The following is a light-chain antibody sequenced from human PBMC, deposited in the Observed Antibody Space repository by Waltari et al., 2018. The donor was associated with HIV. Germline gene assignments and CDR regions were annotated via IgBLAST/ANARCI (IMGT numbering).Light chain of an antibody. Sequence: QSALTQDASVSGSPGQSITISCTGNNIDIGNYSLVSWYQQYPGRAPKLVIFEVTKRPSGVAPRFPGARSCNTPSLTITGLLVEDEADYYCFSYGVRNNYYFFGAGATVTVL. CDR1: NIDIGNYSL. J-gene: IGLJ1*01. V-gene: IGLV2-23*02. CDR3: FSYGVRNNYYF. CDR2: EVT.